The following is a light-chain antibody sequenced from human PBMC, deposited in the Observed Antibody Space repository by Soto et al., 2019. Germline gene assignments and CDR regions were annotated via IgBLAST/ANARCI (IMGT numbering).Light chain of an antibody. J-gene: IGKJ4*01. CDR1: QSVNSN. V-gene: IGKV3-15*01. Sequence: EIVMPQSPVTLSVSPGDRATLSCRASQSVNSNLAWYQHKPGQTPKLLIYVASTRATGIPARFSGSGSGTEFTLTISSLQSEDFAVYYCQQYNDWPLTFGGGTKVEFK. CDR3: QQYNDWPLT. CDR2: VAS.